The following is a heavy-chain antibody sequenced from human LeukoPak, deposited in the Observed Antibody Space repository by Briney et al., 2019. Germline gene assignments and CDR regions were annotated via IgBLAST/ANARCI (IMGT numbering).Heavy chain of an antibody. J-gene: IGHJ4*02. V-gene: IGHV5-51*01. CDR1: GYIFTSYW. Sequence: GESLQISCKGSGYIFTSYWIGWVRQLPGEGLEWMGIIYPGDSDTRYSPSFQGQVTISADKSISTAYLQWSSLEASDTAMYYCARLPDYWGQGTLVTVSS. CDR3: ARLPDY. CDR2: IYPGDSDT.